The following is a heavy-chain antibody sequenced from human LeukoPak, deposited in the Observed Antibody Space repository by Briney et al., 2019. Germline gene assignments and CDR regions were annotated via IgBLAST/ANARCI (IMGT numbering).Heavy chain of an antibody. CDR2: ISSSGSSI. CDR1: GFSFSSYE. D-gene: IGHD3-3*01. J-gene: IGHJ4*02. Sequence: GGSLRLSCAASGFSFSSYEMNWVRQAPGKGLEWISYISSSGSSIYYADSVKGRFTISRDNAKNYLYLQMNSLRAEDTAVYYCARAWSSSYRILDYWGQGTLVTVSS. CDR3: ARAWSSSYRILDY. V-gene: IGHV3-48*03.